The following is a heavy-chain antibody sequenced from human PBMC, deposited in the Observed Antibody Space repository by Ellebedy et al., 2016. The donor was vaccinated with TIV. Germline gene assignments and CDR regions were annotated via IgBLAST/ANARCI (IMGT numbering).Heavy chain of an antibody. CDR2: INGDASST. D-gene: IGHD6-19*01. CDR3: ATLRTSGWQSTWFDP. V-gene: IGHV3-74*01. CDR1: GFTFSSHW. Sequence: GGSLRLSXAASGFTFSSHWMHWVRQAPGKGLVWVSRINGDASSTKYADFVEGRFTISRDNAKNTLYLQMNSLRAEDTAVYYCATLRTSGWQSTWFDPWGQGTLVTVSS. J-gene: IGHJ5*02.